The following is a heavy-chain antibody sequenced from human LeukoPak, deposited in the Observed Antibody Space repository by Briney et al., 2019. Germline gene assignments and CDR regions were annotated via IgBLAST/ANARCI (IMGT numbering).Heavy chain of an antibody. CDR1: GGSISSGGYY. D-gene: IGHD2-15*01. J-gene: IGHJ4*02. CDR3: ASSVVVAALFAD. Sequence: PSQTLSLTCTVSGGSISSGGYYWSWIRQHSGKGLEWIGYIYYSGSTYYNPSLKSRVTISVDTSKNQFSLKLSSVTAADTAVYYCASSVVVAALFADWGQGTLVTVSS. V-gene: IGHV4-31*03. CDR2: IYYSGST.